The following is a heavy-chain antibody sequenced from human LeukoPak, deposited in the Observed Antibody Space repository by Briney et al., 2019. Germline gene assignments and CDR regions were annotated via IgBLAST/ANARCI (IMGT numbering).Heavy chain of an antibody. D-gene: IGHD6-19*01. CDR2: IYYSGST. J-gene: IGHJ4*02. CDR1: GGSISSYY. V-gene: IGHV4-59*01. CDR3: ARGTRHSSNHYFDY. Sequence: PSETLSLTCTVSGGSISSYYWSWIRQPPGKGLEWIGYIYYSGSTNYNPSLKSRVTISVDTSKNQFSLKLSSVTAADTAVFYCARGTRHSSNHYFDYWGQGTLVTVSS.